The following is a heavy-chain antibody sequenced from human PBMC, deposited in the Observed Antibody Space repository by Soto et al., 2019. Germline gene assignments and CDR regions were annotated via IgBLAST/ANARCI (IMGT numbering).Heavy chain of an antibody. CDR1: GGSISSSTCY. V-gene: IGHV4-39*01. CDR3: ARHGLSRSGWTAAGFDY. D-gene: IGHD6-19*01. Sequence: SETLSLTCTVSGGSISSSTCYWGWIRQPPGKGLEWIGSVYFSATTYYNPSLKSRLTFSEDTSKNLFSLKLSSVTAADTAVYYCARHGLSRSGWTAAGFDYWGQGIVVTV. CDR2: VYFSATT. J-gene: IGHJ4*02.